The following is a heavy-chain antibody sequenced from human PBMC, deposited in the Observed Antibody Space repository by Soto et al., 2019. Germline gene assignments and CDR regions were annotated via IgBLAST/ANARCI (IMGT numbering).Heavy chain of an antibody. CDR1: GGSLSSSSCY. J-gene: IGHJ3*02. V-gene: IGHV4-39*01. CDR2: IYYSGST. Sequence: PSVTLSLTCTVSGGSLSSSSCYWGWIRQPPGKGLEWIGSIYYSGSTYYNPSLKSRVTISVDTSKNQFSLKLSSVTAADTAVYYCARQEGITMIVVVITKLAGAFDIWGQGTMVTVSS. CDR3: ARQEGITMIVVVITKLAGAFDI. D-gene: IGHD3-22*01.